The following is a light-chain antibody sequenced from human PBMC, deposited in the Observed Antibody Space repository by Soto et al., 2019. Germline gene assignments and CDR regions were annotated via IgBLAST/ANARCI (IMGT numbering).Light chain of an antibody. Sequence: DIQMTQSPSTLSVSVGDRVTIICRASQTISSWLAWYQQKPGTAPKVLIYHASNLQSGVPSRFSGSGSGTEFTLTISSLQPDDFATYYCQQYNSYSFGQGTKV. V-gene: IGKV1-5*02. CDR1: QTISSW. CDR2: HAS. CDR3: QQYNSYS. J-gene: IGKJ1*01.